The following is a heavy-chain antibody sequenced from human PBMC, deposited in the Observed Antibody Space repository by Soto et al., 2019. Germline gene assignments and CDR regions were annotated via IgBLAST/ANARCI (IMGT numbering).Heavy chain of an antibody. CDR3: ARGNLLSGQYYYYGMDV. J-gene: IGHJ6*02. V-gene: IGHV1-69*13. Sequence: ASVKVSCKASGGTFSSYAISWVRQAPGQGLEWMGGIIPIFGTANYAQKFQGRVTITADESTSTAYMELSSLRSEDTAVYYCARGNLLSGQYYYYGMDVWGQGTTVTVSS. D-gene: IGHD3-3*01. CDR2: IIPIFGTA. CDR1: GGTFSSYA.